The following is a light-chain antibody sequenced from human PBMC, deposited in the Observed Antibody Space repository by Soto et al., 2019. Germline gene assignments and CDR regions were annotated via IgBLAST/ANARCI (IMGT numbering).Light chain of an antibody. CDR2: SNN. CDR1: NFNVKNNY. Sequence: SVLTQPPSLSGTPGQRVTISCSGSNFNVKNNYVYWYQQFAGTAPKLLIYSNNRRPSVVPDRFSGSKSGSSASLAISGLRPEEEADYYCASWDDSLSETVFGGGTQLTVL. V-gene: IGLV1-47*01. CDR3: ASWDDSLSETV. J-gene: IGLJ7*01.